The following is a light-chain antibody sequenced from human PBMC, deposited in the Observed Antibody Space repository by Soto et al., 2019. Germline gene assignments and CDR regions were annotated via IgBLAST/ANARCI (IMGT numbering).Light chain of an antibody. CDR3: QQRGNRPPWT. Sequence: EIVMTQSPATLSVSPGERATLSCRASQSVSSNLAWYQKKPGQAPRLLIYDASNRATGIPARFSGSGSGTDFTLTISSLEPEDFAAYYCQQRGNRPPWTFGQGTKVDIK. J-gene: IGKJ1*01. CDR1: QSVSSN. V-gene: IGKV3-11*01. CDR2: DAS.